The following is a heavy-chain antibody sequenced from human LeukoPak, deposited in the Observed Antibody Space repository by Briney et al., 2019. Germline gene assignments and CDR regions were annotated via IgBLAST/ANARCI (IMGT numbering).Heavy chain of an antibody. CDR2: INSDGSST. J-gene: IGHJ6*02. CDR3: ARDLGTDYGMDV. Sequence: GGSPRLSRAASGFTFSSYWMHWVRQAPGKGLVWVSRINSDGSSTSYADSVKGRFTISRDNAKNTLYLQMNSLRAEDTAVYYCARDLGTDYGMDVWGQGTTVTVSS. CDR1: GFTFSSYW. V-gene: IGHV3-74*01. D-gene: IGHD1-7*01.